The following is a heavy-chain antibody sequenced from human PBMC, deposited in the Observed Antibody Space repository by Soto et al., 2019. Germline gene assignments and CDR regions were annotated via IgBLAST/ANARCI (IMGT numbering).Heavy chain of an antibody. J-gene: IGHJ4*02. D-gene: IGHD2-21*02. Sequence: EVQLVESGGGLVQPGGSLRLSCVASGFKFDHYWMHWVRQAPGGGLMWISRLQTDGSHPAYADSVKGRFTISRDNAKNTLYLQMNNLRVEDTAIYYCARGGDPDYWGQGTLVTVSS. CDR1: GFKFDHYW. CDR2: LQTDGSHP. V-gene: IGHV3-74*01. CDR3: ARGGDPDY.